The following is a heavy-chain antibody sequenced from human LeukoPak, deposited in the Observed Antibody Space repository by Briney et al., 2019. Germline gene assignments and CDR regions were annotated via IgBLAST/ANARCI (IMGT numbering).Heavy chain of an antibody. Sequence: ASMKVSCKTSGYIFTDYYMHWVRQAPGQGLEWMGWINPNSGGTNYAQKFQGRVTMTRDTSISTAYMELSRLRSDDTAVYYCARATYYYYDSSGYYFNYYYYMDVWGRGTTVTISS. CDR2: INPNSGGT. J-gene: IGHJ6*03. D-gene: IGHD3-22*01. V-gene: IGHV1-2*02. CDR3: ARATYYYYDSSGYYFNYYYYMDV. CDR1: GYIFTDYY.